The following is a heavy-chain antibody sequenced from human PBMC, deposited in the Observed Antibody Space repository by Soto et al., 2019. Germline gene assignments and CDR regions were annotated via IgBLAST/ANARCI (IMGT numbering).Heavy chain of an antibody. CDR3: ARDLTGAGYFDH. V-gene: IGHV4-31*03. CDR1: GGSITSDAYY. Sequence: QVQLQESGPGLVKPSQTLSLTCTVSGGSITSDAYYWSWIRQLPGKGLECVVYFYYSGNTYYNPSLMGRVTISVDTPNNQFSLKLSSVTAADTAVYFCARDLTGAGYFDHWGQGTLVTVSS. D-gene: IGHD7-27*01. J-gene: IGHJ4*02. CDR2: FYYSGNT.